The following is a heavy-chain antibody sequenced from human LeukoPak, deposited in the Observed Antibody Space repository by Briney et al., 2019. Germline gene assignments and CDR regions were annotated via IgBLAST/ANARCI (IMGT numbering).Heavy chain of an antibody. Sequence: GGSLRLSCAASGFTFSSYAMHWVRQAPGKGLEWVAVISYDGSNKYYADSVKGRFTISRDDSKNTLYLQMNSLRAEDTAVYYCARVSGGWAXYYYYXGMDVWGQGTTVXVXS. CDR3: ARVSGGWAXYYYYXGMDV. V-gene: IGHV3-30*04. CDR2: ISYDGSNK. D-gene: IGHD6-19*01. J-gene: IGHJ6*02. CDR1: GFTFSSYA.